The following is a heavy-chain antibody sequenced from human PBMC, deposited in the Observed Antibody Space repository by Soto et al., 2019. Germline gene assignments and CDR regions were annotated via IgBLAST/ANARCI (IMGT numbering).Heavy chain of an antibody. CDR1: GFTFSTYA. D-gene: IGHD7-27*01. V-gene: IGHV3-23*01. CDR2: VSGSGGST. Sequence: EVHLLESGGGLVQPGGSLRLSCAASGFTFSTYAMSWVRQAPGKGLEWVSSVSGSGGSTYYADSVKGRFTTSRDNSKNTLCLQMNSLRAGDTAAYYCAKGGLLTGVAYFDYWGQGTLVTVSS. J-gene: IGHJ4*02. CDR3: AKGGLLTGVAYFDY.